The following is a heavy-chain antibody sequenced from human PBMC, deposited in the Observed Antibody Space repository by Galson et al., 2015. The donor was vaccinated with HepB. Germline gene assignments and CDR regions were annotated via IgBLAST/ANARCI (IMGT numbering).Heavy chain of an antibody. CDR2: IKQDGSGK. J-gene: IGHJ4*02. CDR3: ARYGGGGPGNVVVALYCFDY. D-gene: IGHD2-2*01. Sequence: SLRLSCAASGFTFSSYWMSWVRQAPGKGLEWVANIKQDGSGKYYVDSVKGRFTISRDNAKNSLYLQMNSVSAEGTGVYYCARYGGGGPGNVVVALYCFDYWGQGTLVTVSS. V-gene: IGHV3-7*03. CDR1: GFTFSSYW.